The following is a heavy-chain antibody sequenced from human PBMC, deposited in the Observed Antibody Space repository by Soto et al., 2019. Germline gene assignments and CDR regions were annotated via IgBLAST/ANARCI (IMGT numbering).Heavy chain of an antibody. Sequence: SETLSLTCTVSGGSISSYYWSWIRQPPGKGLEWIGYIYYSGSTNYNPSLKSRVTISVDTSKNQFSLKLSSVTAADTAVYYCARLAEYCSGGSCSNWFDPWGQGTLVTSPQ. J-gene: IGHJ5*02. CDR2: IYYSGST. D-gene: IGHD2-15*01. CDR3: ARLAEYCSGGSCSNWFDP. CDR1: GGSISSYY. V-gene: IGHV4-59*08.